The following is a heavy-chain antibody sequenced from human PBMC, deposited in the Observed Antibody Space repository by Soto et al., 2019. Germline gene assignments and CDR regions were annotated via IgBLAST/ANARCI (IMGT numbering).Heavy chain of an antibody. D-gene: IGHD1-20*01. J-gene: IGHJ3*02. CDR2: ISSRSDDI. CDR3: AAYNTSRHAAFDI. Sequence: GGSLRLSCAASEFSFSSYTMNWVRQAPEKGLEWVSSISSRSDDISYAESVKGRFTVSRDNAKNSLFLQMNSLRAEDTAVYYCAAYNTSRHAAFDIWGRGTLVTVSS. V-gene: IGHV3-21*01. CDR1: EFSFSSYT.